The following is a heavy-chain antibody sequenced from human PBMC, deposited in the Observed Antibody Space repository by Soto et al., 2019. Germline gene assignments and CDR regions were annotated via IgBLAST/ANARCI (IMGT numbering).Heavy chain of an antibody. CDR3: ARRGYSSSWYYYYYYGMDV. CDR2: MNPNSGNT. V-gene: IGHV1-8*01. Sequence: QVQLVQSGAEVKKPGASVKVSCKASGYTFTSYDINWVRQATGQGLEWMGWMNPNSGNTGYAQKFQGRVTMTRNTSISTAYMELSSLRSEDTAVYYWARRGYSSSWYYYYYYGMDVWGQGTTVPVSS. CDR1: GYTFTSYD. J-gene: IGHJ6*02. D-gene: IGHD6-13*01.